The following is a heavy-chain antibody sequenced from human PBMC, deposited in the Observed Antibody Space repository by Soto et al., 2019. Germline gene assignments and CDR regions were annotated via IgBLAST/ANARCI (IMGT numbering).Heavy chain of an antibody. V-gene: IGHV3-23*01. CDR3: AKRDLVDASPRNFDY. D-gene: IGHD3-10*01. CDR2: ISASGGT. Sequence: PGWSLRLSCTATGFTFPTYAMSWVRQAPGKGLEWVSAISASGGTFYAASVKGRFTISRDNSKDTLYLQMNSLRAEDTAVYYCAKRDLVDASPRNFDYWGQGTLVTVSS. J-gene: IGHJ4*02. CDR1: GFTFPTYA.